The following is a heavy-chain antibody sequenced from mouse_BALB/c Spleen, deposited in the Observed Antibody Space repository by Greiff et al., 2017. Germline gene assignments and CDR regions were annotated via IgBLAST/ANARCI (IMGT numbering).Heavy chain of an antibody. V-gene: IGHV5-12-1*01. D-gene: IGHD1-1*01. J-gene: IGHJ2*01. CDR1: GFAFSSYD. CDR3: ARHPPYGYFDY. Sequence: EVKLMESGGGLVKPGGSLKLSCAASGFAFSSYDMSWVRQTPEKRLEWVAYISSGGGSTYYPDTVKGRFTISRDNAKNTLYLQMSSLKSEDTAMYYCARHPPYGYFDYWGQGTTLTVSS. CDR2: ISSGGGST.